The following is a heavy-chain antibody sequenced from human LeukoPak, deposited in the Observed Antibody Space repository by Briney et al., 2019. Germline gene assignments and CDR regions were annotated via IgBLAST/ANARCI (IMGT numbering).Heavy chain of an antibody. V-gene: IGHV3-23*01. CDR1: GFTFSSYA. CDR3: AKSDCGSTSCYINY. CDR2: ISGSGGST. D-gene: IGHD2-2*02. Sequence: GASLRLSCAASGFTFSSYAMSWVRQAPGKGLEWVPAISGSGGSTYYADSVKGRFTISRDNSKNTLYLQMNSLRAEDTAVYYCAKSDCGSTSCYINYWGQGTLVTVSS. J-gene: IGHJ4*02.